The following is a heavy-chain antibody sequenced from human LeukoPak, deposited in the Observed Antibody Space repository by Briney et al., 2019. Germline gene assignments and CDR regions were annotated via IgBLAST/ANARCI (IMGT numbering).Heavy chain of an antibody. V-gene: IGHV1-2*02. CDR3: ARDGPYSGYDFFY. J-gene: IGHJ4*02. CDR1: GYTFTGYY. CDR2: INPNSGGT. Sequence: GASVKVSCKASGYTFTGYYMHWVRQAPGQGLEWMGWINPNSGGTNYAQKFQGRVTLTRDTSISTAYMELSRLRSDDTAVYYCARDGPYSGYDFFYWGQGTLVTVSS. D-gene: IGHD5-12*01.